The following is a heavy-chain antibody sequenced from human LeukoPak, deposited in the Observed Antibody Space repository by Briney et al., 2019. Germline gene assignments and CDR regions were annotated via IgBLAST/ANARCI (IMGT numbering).Heavy chain of an antibody. CDR1: GYPFSSCG. D-gene: IGHD5-18*01. CDR3: ARDHSGIQLWPKARGDAFDI. CDR2: ISGYNGDT. V-gene: IGHV1-18*01. Sequence: GASVKVSCKTFGYPFSSCGINWVRQAPGQGLEWMGWISGYNGDTNYAQKFQGRVTMTTDTSTNTAYMDLRRLRSDDTAVYYCARDHSGIQLWPKARGDAFDIWGQGTMVTVSS. J-gene: IGHJ3*02.